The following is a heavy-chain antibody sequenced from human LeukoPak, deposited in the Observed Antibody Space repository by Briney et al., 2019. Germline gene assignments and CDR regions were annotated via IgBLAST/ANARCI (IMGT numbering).Heavy chain of an antibody. D-gene: IGHD7-27*01. J-gene: IGHJ4*02. CDR1: GFTVSSNY. CDR3: ANTRNWGFKFDY. Sequence: GGSLRLSCAASGFTVSSNYMSWVRQAPGKGLEWVSVLYTGGSTYYADSVKGRFTISRDNSKNTLYLQMNSLRVEDTAVYYCANTRNWGFKFDYWGQGTLVTVSS. V-gene: IGHV3-66*01. CDR2: LYTGGST.